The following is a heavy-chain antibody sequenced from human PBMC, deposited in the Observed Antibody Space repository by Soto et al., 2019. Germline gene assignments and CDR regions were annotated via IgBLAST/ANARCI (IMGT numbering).Heavy chain of an antibody. CDR3: ASRYQQLAYDY. Sequence: SETLSLTCTVSGGSISSYYWSWIRQPPGKGLEWIGYIYYSGSTNYNPSLKSRVTISVDTSKNQFSLKLSSVTAADTAVYYCASRYQQLAYDYWGQGTLVTVSS. J-gene: IGHJ4*02. CDR2: IYYSGST. V-gene: IGHV4-59*08. CDR1: GGSISSYY. D-gene: IGHD6-13*01.